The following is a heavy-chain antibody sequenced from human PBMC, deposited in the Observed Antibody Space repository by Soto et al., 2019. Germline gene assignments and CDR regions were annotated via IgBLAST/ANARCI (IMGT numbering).Heavy chain of an antibody. D-gene: IGHD3-3*01. Sequence: TLSLTCTVSGGSISSGGYYWSWIRQHPGKGLEWIGYIYYSGSTYYNPSLKSRVTISVDTSKNQFSLKLSSVTAADTAVYYCARDRYDFWSGQLYYFDYWGQGTLVTV. CDR1: GGSISSGGYY. CDR2: IYYSGST. CDR3: ARDRYDFWSGQLYYFDY. V-gene: IGHV4-31*03. J-gene: IGHJ4*02.